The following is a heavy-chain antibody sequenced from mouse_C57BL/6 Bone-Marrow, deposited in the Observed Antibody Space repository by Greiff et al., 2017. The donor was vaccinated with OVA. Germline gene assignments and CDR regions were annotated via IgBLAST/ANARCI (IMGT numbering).Heavy chain of an antibody. J-gene: IGHJ3*01. V-gene: IGHV1-26*01. CDR1: GYTFTDYY. CDR2: INPNNGGT. Sequence: VQLQQSGPELVKPGASVKISCKASGYTFTDYYMNWVKQSHGKSLEWIGDINPNNGGTSYNQKFKGKATLTVDKSSSTAYMELRSLTSEDSAVYYCARDSDYYGSSGFAYWGQGTLVTVSA. D-gene: IGHD1-1*01. CDR3: ARDSDYYGSSGFAY.